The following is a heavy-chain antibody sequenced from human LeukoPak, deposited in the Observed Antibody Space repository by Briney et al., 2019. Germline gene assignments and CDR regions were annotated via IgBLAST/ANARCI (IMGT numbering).Heavy chain of an antibody. Sequence: GGSLRLSCAASGFTFSSYAMYWVRQTPGKGLEWVALISNDGSNKYYADSVKGRFTISRDNSKNQLYLQMNSLRPEDTAVYYCSRAQTYNYDRSGPDYWGQGTLVTVSS. V-gene: IGHV3-30-3*01. CDR3: SRAQTYNYDRSGPDY. D-gene: IGHD3-22*01. J-gene: IGHJ4*02. CDR2: ISNDGSNK. CDR1: GFTFSSYA.